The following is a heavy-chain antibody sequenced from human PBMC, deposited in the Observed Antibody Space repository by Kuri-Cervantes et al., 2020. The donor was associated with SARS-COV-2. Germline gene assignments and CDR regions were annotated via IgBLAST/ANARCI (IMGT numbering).Heavy chain of an antibody. CDR3: ASRDGYGQIDY. CDR2: INHSGST. CDR1: GGSFSGYY. Sequence: GSLRLSCAVYGGSFSGYYWSWIRQPPGKGLEWIGEINHSGSTNYNPSLKSRVTISVDTSKNQFSLKLSSVTAADTAVYYCASRDGYGQIDYWGQGTLVTVSS. V-gene: IGHV4-34*01. J-gene: IGHJ4*02. D-gene: IGHD5-24*01.